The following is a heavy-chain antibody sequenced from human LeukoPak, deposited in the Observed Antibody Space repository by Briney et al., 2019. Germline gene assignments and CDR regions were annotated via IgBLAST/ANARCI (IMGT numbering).Heavy chain of an antibody. V-gene: IGHV3-30*04. CDR3: ARGNYYYGSGSYLSRYY. CDR2: ISYDGSNK. Sequence: PGGSLRLSCAASGFTFSSYSMHWVRQAPGKGLEWVAVISYDGSNKYYADSVKGRFTIARDNSKNTLYLQMTSLRAEDPAVYYCARGNYYYGSGSYLSRYYWGQGTLVTVSS. CDR1: GFTFSSYS. D-gene: IGHD3-10*01. J-gene: IGHJ4*02.